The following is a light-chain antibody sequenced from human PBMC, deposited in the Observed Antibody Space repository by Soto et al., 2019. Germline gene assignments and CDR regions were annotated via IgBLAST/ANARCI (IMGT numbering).Light chain of an antibody. CDR3: HSYDSSLSGWV. V-gene: IGLV1-40*01. J-gene: IGLJ3*02. Sequence: QAVVTQPPSVSGAPGQRVTISCTGSSSNIGAGYDVHWYQQLPGTAPKLLIYGNSNRPSGVPDRFSGSKSGTSASLAITGLQAEDEADYYCHSYDSSLSGWVFGGGTKLTAL. CDR2: GNS. CDR1: SSNIGAGYD.